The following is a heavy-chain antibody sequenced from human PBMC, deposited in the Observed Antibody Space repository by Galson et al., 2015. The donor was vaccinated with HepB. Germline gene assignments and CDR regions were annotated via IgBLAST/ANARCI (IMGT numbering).Heavy chain of an antibody. CDR2: ISSNGNYT. CDR3: ALYGSGNYLAP. Sequence: SLRLSCAASGFTFSDYYMSWIRQVPGKGLEWISYISSNGNYTDYADSMKGRFTISRDNPKNSLYLQMNSLRAEDTAVYYCALYGSGNYLAPWGQGTMVTVSS. D-gene: IGHD3-10*01. V-gene: IGHV3-11*03. J-gene: IGHJ3*01. CDR1: GFTFSDYY.